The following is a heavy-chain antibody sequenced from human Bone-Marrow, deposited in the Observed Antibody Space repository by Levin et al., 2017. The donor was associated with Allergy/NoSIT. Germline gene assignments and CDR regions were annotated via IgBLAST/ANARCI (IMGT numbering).Heavy chain of an antibody. J-gene: IGHJ6*02. V-gene: IGHV4-34*01. CDR3: ARGKERPPPNIAARRREGYGMDV. Sequence: SETLSLTCAVYGGSFSGYYWSWIRQPPGKGLEWIGEINHSGSTNYNPSLKSRVTISVDTSKNQFSLKLSSVTAADTAVYYCARGKERPPPNIAARRREGYGMDVWGQGTTVTVSS. CDR2: INHSGST. D-gene: IGHD6-6*01. CDR1: GGSFSGYY.